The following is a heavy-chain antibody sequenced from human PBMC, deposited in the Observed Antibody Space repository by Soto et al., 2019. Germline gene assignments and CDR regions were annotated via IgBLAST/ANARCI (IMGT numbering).Heavy chain of an antibody. CDR3: ARHRGYYDILTGYYTELNFDY. Sequence: SETLSLTCTDSGGSISSSSYYWGCIRQPPGKGLVWIGSIYYSGTTYYNPSLKSRVTISVDTSKNQFSLKLSSVTAADTAVYYCARHRGYYDILTGYYTELNFDYWGQGTLVTVSS. D-gene: IGHD3-9*01. CDR2: IYYSGTT. V-gene: IGHV4-39*01. CDR1: GGSISSSSYY. J-gene: IGHJ4*02.